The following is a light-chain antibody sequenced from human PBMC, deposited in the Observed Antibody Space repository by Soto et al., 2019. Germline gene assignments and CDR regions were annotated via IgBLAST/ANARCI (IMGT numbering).Light chain of an antibody. J-gene: IGKJ1*01. V-gene: IGKV1-39*01. CDR1: QGIRND. CDR2: TSS. CDR3: QQSYNTPRT. Sequence: DIQMTQSPSSLSASVGDRVTITCRASQGIRNDLGWYQQKPGKAPSLLIYTSSNLQTGVPSRFSGSGSGTHFTLTINSLQPEDFATYYCQQSYNTPRTFGQGTKVDIK.